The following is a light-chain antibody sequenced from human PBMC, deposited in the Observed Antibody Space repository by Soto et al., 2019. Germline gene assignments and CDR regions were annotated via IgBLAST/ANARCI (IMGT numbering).Light chain of an antibody. Sequence: EIVLTQSPGTLSLSPGDRATLSCSASQTVSSNFLAWYQQRPAQAPRLLIYGASTRATGIPARFSGSGSGTEFTLTISSLQSEDIGIYYCQQYDSWPYTFGPGSKVHFK. CDR3: QQYDSWPYT. CDR1: QTVSSN. J-gene: IGKJ3*01. CDR2: GAS. V-gene: IGKV3-15*01.